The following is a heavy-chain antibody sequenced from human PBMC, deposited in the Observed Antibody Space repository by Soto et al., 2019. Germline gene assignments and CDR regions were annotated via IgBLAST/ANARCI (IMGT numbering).Heavy chain of an antibody. CDR3: ARHLVADSSPNWLDP. D-gene: IGHD2-15*01. V-gene: IGHV4-39*01. CDR1: GVSISSGDFY. Sequence: QVQLRESGPGLLKPPETLSLTCSVSGVSISSGDFYWAWIRQSPDKGLEWIGSIFKNGITHDNASLKSRLTMSIDEAKNEFSLTLTSVTPADTATYYCARHLVADSSPNWLDPWGQGILVTVSS. CDR2: IFKNGIT. J-gene: IGHJ5*02.